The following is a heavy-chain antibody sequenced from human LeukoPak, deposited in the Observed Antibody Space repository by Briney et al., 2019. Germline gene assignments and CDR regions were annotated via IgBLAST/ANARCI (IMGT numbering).Heavy chain of an antibody. V-gene: IGHV3-23*01. J-gene: IGHJ5*02. CDR1: GFNFSSYA. CDR3: AKDRLLMVYA. D-gene: IGHD2-8*01. CDR2: ISGSGGST. Sequence: GGSLTLSCAASGFNFSSYAMSWVRQAPGKGLEWVSAISGSGGSTYYADSVKGRFTISRDNSKNTLYLQMNSRRAEDTAVYYCAKDRLLMVYAWGQGTLVTVSS.